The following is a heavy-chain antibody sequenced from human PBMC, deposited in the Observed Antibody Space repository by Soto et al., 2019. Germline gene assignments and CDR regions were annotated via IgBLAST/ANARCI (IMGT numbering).Heavy chain of an antibody. CDR2: ISGSGGST. Sequence: GGSLRLSCAASGFTFSSYAMSWVRQAPGKGLEWVSAISGSGGSTYYADSVKGRFTISRDNSKNTLYLQMNSLRAEDTAVYYCAKANDYIWGSYETFDYWGQGTLVTVSS. V-gene: IGHV3-23*01. CDR3: AKANDYIWGSYETFDY. J-gene: IGHJ4*02. CDR1: GFTFSSYA. D-gene: IGHD3-16*01.